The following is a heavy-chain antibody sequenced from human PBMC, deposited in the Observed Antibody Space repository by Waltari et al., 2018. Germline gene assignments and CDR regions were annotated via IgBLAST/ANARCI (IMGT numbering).Heavy chain of an antibody. J-gene: IGHJ3*02. CDR3: ATPGYSGSYYDAFDI. V-gene: IGHV1-46*01. CDR2: INPIFGTA. Sequence: QVQLVQSGAEVKKPGASVKVSCKASGYTFTSYYMHWVRQAPGQGLEWMGIINPIFGTANYAQKFQGRVTITTDESTSTAYMELSSLRSEDTAVYYCATPGYSGSYYDAFDIWGQGTMVTVSS. CDR1: GYTFTSYY. D-gene: IGHD1-26*01.